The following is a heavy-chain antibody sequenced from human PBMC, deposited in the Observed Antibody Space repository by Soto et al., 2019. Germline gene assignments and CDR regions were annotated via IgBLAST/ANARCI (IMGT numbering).Heavy chain of an antibody. Sequence: QVQLVQSGAEVKKPGASVKVSCKASGYTFTGYYMHWVRQAPGQGLEWMGWINPNSGGTNYAQKFQGWVTMTRDTSISTAYMELSRLRSDDTAVYYCARVRYSSGWYAGDNWFDPWGQGTLVTVSS. CDR1: GYTFTGYY. CDR3: ARVRYSSGWYAGDNWFDP. J-gene: IGHJ5*02. D-gene: IGHD6-19*01. CDR2: INPNSGGT. V-gene: IGHV1-2*04.